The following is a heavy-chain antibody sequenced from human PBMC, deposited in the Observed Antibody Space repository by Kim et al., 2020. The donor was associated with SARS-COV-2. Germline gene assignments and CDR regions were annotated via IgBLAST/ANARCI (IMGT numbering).Heavy chain of an antibody. CDR1: GGSISSYY. CDR2: VYNSANT. V-gene: IGHV4-59*01. J-gene: IGHJ4*02. D-gene: IGHD4-4*01. Sequence: SETLSLTCTVSGGSISSYYWSWIRQPPGKGLEWIGYVYNSANTKYNPSLKSRVTISADTSKNQFSLKLNSVTAADTAVYYCARADYSPPPFDYWGQGTLVTVSS. CDR3: ARADYSPPPFDY.